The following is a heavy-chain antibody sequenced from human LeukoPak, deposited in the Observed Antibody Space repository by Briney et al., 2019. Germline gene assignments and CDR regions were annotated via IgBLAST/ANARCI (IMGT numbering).Heavy chain of an antibody. CDR3: ARSALRYFDWLLAPPNFDY. D-gene: IGHD3-9*01. J-gene: IGHJ4*02. V-gene: IGHV4-59*01. CDR1: GGSISSYY. Sequence: SETLSLTCTVSGGSISSYYWSWIRQPPGKGLEWIGYIYYSGSTNYNPSLKSRVTISVDTSKSQFSLKLSSVTAADTAVYYCARSALRYFDWLLAPPNFDYWGQGTLVTVSS. CDR2: IYYSGST.